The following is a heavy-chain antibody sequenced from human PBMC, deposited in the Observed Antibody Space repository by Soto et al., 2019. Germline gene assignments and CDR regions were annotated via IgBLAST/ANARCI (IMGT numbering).Heavy chain of an antibody. D-gene: IGHD6-6*01. CDR3: ARQMSSSASDAFDI. V-gene: IGHV3-33*01. Sequence: GGSLRLSCAASGFTFSSYGMHWVRQAPGKGLEWVAVIWYDGSNKYYADSVKGRFTISRDNSKNTLYLQMNSLRAEDTAVYYCARQMSSSASDAFDIWSQETMVTVSS. J-gene: IGHJ3*02. CDR1: GFTFSSYG. CDR2: IWYDGSNK.